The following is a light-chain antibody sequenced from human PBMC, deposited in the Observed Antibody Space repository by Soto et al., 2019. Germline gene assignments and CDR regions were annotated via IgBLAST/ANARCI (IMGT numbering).Light chain of an antibody. CDR1: RSVATNY. CDR2: GAS. Sequence: ETVLPHFPGTLSLSPGEKATPSSRASRSVATNYLAWYRHIPGQVPSLLIYGASTRATGFPDRFSGSGSGTDFTLTISRLEPEDFAVYYCQQFDRSLPSWTFGQGTKVE. CDR3: QQFDRSLPSWT. J-gene: IGKJ1*01. V-gene: IGKV3-20*01.